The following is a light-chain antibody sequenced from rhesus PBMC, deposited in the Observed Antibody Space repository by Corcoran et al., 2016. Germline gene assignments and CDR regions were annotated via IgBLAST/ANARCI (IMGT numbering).Light chain of an antibody. J-gene: IGKJ1*01. CDR3: QQYYSLPWT. CDR2: YAK. V-gene: IGKV1-32*01. Sequence: DIQMTQSPSSLSASVGARVTVTCRASQGISSYLNWYQQKPGKAPNLLIYYAKRLESGVPSRFRGSGAGTEFTRTINSLQPEDVATYYCQQYYSLPWTFGQGTKVEIK. CDR1: QGISSY.